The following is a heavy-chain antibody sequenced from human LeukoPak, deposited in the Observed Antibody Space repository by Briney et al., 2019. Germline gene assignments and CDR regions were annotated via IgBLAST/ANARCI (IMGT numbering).Heavy chain of an antibody. CDR2: IKQDGSEK. CDR1: GFTFSSYW. V-gene: IGHV3-7*01. J-gene: IGHJ4*02. D-gene: IGHD1-26*01. Sequence: GGSLRLSCVASGFTFSSYWMSWVRQAPGKGLECVADIKQDGSEKYYVDSVKGRFTISRDNAKNSLYLQMNSLRVEDTAVYYCARGKSGSYGTKGYWGQGTLVTVSS. CDR3: ARGKSGSYGTKGY.